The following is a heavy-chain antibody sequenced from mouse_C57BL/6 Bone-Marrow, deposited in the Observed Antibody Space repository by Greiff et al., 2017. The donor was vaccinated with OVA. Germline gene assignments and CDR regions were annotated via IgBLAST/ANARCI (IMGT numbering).Heavy chain of an antibody. CDR3: ARGYYGSSRWYFDY. CDR1: GYTFTSYW. D-gene: IGHD1-1*01. J-gene: IGHJ2*01. CDR2: IYPGSGST. Sequence: VQLQQPGAELVKPGASVKMSCKASGYTFTSYWITWVKQRPGQGLEWIGDIYPGSGSTNYNEKFKSKARLTGDTSSSTAYMQLSSLTSEDSAVYYCARGYYGSSRWYFDYWGQGTTLTVSS. V-gene: IGHV1-55*01.